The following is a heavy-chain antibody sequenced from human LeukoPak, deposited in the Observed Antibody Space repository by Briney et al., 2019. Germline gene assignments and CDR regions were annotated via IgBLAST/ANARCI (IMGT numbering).Heavy chain of an antibody. CDR1: GGSFSGYY. CDR3: ARHLRQDVWESYRYNWFDP. CDR2: INHSGST. D-gene: IGHD3-16*02. V-gene: IGHV4-34*01. Sequence: SETLSLTCAVYGGSFSGYYWSWIRQPPGKGLEWIGEINHSGSTNYNPSLKSRVTISVDTSKNQFSLKLSSVTAADTAVYYCARHLRQDVWESYRYNWFDPWGQGTLVTVSS. J-gene: IGHJ5*02.